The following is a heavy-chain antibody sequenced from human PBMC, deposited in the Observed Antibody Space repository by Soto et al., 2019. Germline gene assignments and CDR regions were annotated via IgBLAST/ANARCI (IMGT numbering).Heavy chain of an antibody. V-gene: IGHV2-5*01. CDR2: IYWNDDK. CDR1: GFSLSTSGVG. Sequence: SGPTLVNPTQTLTLTCTFSGFSLSTSGVGVGWIRQPPGKALEWLALIYWNDDKRYSPSLKSRLTITKDTSKNQVVLTMTNMDPVDTATYYCEPVRVVMTRYNWFDPWGQGTLVTVSS. J-gene: IGHJ5*02. CDR3: EPVRVVMTRYNWFDP. D-gene: IGHD3-3*01.